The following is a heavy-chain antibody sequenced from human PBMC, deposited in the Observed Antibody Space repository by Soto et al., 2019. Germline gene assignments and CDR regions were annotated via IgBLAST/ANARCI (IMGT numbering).Heavy chain of an antibody. D-gene: IGHD1-26*01. J-gene: IGHJ6*02. V-gene: IGHV3-30*18. CDR3: AKDGDGYYYYYYGMDV. CDR2: ISSDGSNK. CDR1: GFTFSSYG. Sequence: QVQLVESGGGVVQPGRSLRISCAASGFTFSSYGMHWVRQAPGKGLEWVAVISSDGSNKYYADSVKGRFTISRDNSKNTLYLQMNSLRAEDTAVYYCAKDGDGYYYYYYGMDVWGQGTTVTVSS.